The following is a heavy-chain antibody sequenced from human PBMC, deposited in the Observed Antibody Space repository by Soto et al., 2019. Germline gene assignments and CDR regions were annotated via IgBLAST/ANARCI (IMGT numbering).Heavy chain of an antibody. Sequence: HPGGSLRLSCAASGFTVSSNYMSWVRQAPGKGLEWVSVIYSGGSTYYADSVKGRFTISRDNSKNTLYLQMNSLRAEDTAVYYCARGREVEGCYHGMDVWGQGTTVTVSS. D-gene: IGHD1-1*01. J-gene: IGHJ6*02. CDR3: ARGREVEGCYHGMDV. CDR2: IYSGGST. V-gene: IGHV3-66*01. CDR1: GFTVSSNY.